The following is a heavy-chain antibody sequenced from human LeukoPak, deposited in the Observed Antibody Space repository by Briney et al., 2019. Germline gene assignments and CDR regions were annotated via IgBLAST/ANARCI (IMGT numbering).Heavy chain of an antibody. CDR3: AKLRQSYRSNDAFDI. J-gene: IGHJ3*02. D-gene: IGHD1-26*01. CDR1: GFTFSSYA. V-gene: IGHV3-23*01. Sequence: SGGSLRLSCAASGFTFSSYAMSWVRQAPGKGLEWVSAISGSGGSTYYADSVKGRFTISRDNSKNTLYLQMNSLRAEDTAVYYCAKLRQSYRSNDAFDIWGQGTMVTVSS. CDR2: ISGSGGST.